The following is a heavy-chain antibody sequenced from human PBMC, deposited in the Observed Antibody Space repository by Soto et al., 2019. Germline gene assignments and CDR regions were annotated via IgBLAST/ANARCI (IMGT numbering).Heavy chain of an antibody. J-gene: IGHJ4*02. Sequence: SEKVSCKASGGTFRSYVISWVRQAPGQGLECMGGILPISGTANYAPNFQGRVTMTADESTTTAYMELSSLRSEDTAVYYCARGWNDFPHWGQGTLVTVSS. V-gene: IGHV1-69*13. CDR1: GGTFRSYV. D-gene: IGHD1-1*01. CDR3: ARGWNDFPH. CDR2: ILPISGTA.